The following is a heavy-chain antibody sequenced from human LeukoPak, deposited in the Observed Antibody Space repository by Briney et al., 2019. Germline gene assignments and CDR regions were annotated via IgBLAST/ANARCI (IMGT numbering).Heavy chain of an antibody. Sequence: ASVKVSCKASGYSFTDYYMHWVRQAPGQGLEWMGWINPNSGGTNYAQKFQGRVTMARDTSISTAYMELNRLRSDDTAVYYCALWEIVHYAFDFWGQGTMVTVSS. CDR1: GYSFTDYY. D-gene: IGHD5-12*01. J-gene: IGHJ3*01. V-gene: IGHV1-2*02. CDR3: ALWEIVHYAFDF. CDR2: INPNSGGT.